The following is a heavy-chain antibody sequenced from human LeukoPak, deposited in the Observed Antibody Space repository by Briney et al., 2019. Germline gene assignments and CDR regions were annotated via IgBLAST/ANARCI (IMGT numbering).Heavy chain of an antibody. D-gene: IGHD3-9*01. CDR1: GFTFSSYA. CDR2: ISYDGSNK. V-gene: IGHV3-30*04. Sequence: GGALRLSRAASGFTFSSYAMHWVRDAPGKGREWGAVISYDGSNKYYADSVKGRVTISRDNYKKPLYLQMNSLRAEDTAVYYCARGLNGYYSPDAFDIWGQRTMVTVSS. CDR3: ARGLNGYYSPDAFDI. J-gene: IGHJ3*02.